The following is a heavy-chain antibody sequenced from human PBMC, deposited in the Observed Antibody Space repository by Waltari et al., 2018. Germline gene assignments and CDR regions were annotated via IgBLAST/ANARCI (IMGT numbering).Heavy chain of an antibody. CDR3: ATIRTLHWYFDL. CDR2: INHSGST. CDR1: GGSFSGYY. Sequence: QVQLQQWGAGLLKPSETLSLTCAVYGGSFSGYYWSWIRQPPGKGLEWIGEINHSGSTNYNPSLKSRVTISVDTSKNQFSLKLRSVTAADTAVYYCATIRTLHWYFDLWGRGTLVTVSS. V-gene: IGHV4-34*01. J-gene: IGHJ2*01. D-gene: IGHD1-26*01.